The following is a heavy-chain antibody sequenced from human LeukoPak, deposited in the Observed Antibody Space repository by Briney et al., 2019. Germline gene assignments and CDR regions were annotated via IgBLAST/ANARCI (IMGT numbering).Heavy chain of an antibody. D-gene: IGHD3-22*01. J-gene: IGHJ4*02. V-gene: IGHV4-4*07. CDR2: IYTSGST. CDR1: GGSISSYY. Sequence: SETLSLTCTVSGGSISSYYWSWIRQPAGKGLEWIGRIYTSGSTTYNPSLKSRVTMSVDTSKNQFSLKLSSVTAADTAVYYCARLPQGLYDSSGYTDYWGQGTLVTVSS. CDR3: ARLPQGLYDSSGYTDY.